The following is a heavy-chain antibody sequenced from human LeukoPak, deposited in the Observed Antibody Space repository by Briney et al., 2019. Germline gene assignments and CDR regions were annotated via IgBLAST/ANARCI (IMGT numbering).Heavy chain of an antibody. CDR1: GFTFSSYS. CDR3: ARDRGDYLFDY. D-gene: IGHD4-17*01. V-gene: IGHV3-21*01. CDR2: ISSSSSYI. J-gene: IGHJ4*02. Sequence: GGSLRLSCAASGFTFSSYSMNWVRQAPGKGLEWVSSISSSSSYIYYADSVKGRFTISRDKAKNSLYLQMNSLRAEDTAVYYCARDRGDYLFDYWGQGTLVTVSS.